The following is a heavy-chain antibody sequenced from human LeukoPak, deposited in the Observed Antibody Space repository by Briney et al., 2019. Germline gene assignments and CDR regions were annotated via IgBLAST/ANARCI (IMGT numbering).Heavy chain of an antibody. V-gene: IGHV4-59*01. D-gene: IGHD2-15*01. CDR2: IDYSGNT. CDR1: GGSISSYY. CDR3: ARVPPLGYCSGGSCYSDAFDI. Sequence: SETLSLTCTVSGGSISSYYWSWVRQPPGKGLEWIGYIDYSGNTDYNPSLKSRATISVDTSKNQFSLTLTSVTAADTAVYYCARVPPLGYCSGGSCYSDAFDIWGQGTMVTVSS. J-gene: IGHJ3*02.